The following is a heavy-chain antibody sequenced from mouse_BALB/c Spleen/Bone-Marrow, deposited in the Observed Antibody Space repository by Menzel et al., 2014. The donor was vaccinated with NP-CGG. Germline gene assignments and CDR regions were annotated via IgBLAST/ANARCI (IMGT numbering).Heavy chain of an antibody. J-gene: IGHJ2*01. CDR2: IYPGDGDT. Sequence: QVQLQQSGPELVKPGASVKISCKASGYAFSSSWMNWVKQRPGQGLEWIGRIYPGDGDTNYNGKFKGKATRTADKSSSTAYMQLSSLTSVDSAVYFCARMGRLRRGDYWGQGTTLTVSS. CDR1: GYAFSSSW. D-gene: IGHD2-4*01. V-gene: IGHV1-82*01. CDR3: ARMGRLRRGDY.